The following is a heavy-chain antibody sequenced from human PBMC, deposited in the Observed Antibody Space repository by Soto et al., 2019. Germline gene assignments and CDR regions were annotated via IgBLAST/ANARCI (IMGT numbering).Heavy chain of an antibody. CDR3: AREYPVHSAYFDY. D-gene: IGHD1-26*01. J-gene: IGHJ4*02. Sequence: SETLSLTCTVSGASISRYYWSWIRQSPGKGLEWIGYMYYSGNANYNPSLRSRITISVDTSKNQFSLNLNSVTAADTAVYYCAREYPVHSAYFDYWGQGILVTSPQ. CDR2: MYYSGNA. CDR1: GASISRYY. V-gene: IGHV4-59*01.